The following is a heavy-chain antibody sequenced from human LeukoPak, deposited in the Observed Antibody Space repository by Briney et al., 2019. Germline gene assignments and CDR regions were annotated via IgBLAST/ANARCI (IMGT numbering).Heavy chain of an antibody. J-gene: IGHJ4*02. D-gene: IGHD2-21*02. Sequence: SQTLSLTCAISGDSVSSNSAAWNWIRQSPSRGLEWLGRTYYRSKWYNDYAVSVKSRITINPDTSKNQFSLQLNSVTPDDTAVYHCTRGGSGMTVALFDNWGQGTLVTVSS. CDR1: GDSVSSNSAA. CDR2: TYYRSKWYN. CDR3: TRGGSGMTVALFDN. V-gene: IGHV6-1*01.